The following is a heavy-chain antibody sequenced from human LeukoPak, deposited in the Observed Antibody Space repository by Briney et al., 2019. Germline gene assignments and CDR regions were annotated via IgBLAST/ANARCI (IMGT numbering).Heavy chain of an antibody. CDR3: ARAPPHSNYGYYPYAMDV. Sequence: ASVKVSCKASGYTFSTYGLSWVRQAPGQGLEWMGWISAYNGNTNYAQKFQGRVTMTTDTSTSTAYLEVRRLRSDDTAVYYCARAPPHSNYGYYPYAMDVWGQGTTVTASS. D-gene: IGHD4-11*01. CDR2: ISAYNGNT. J-gene: IGHJ6*02. V-gene: IGHV1-18*01. CDR1: GYTFSTYG.